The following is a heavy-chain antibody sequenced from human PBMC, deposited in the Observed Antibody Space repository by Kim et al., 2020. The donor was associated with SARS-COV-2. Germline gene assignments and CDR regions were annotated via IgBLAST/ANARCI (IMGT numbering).Heavy chain of an antibody. V-gene: IGHV3-15*01. CDR3: SRGGKGNGIDV. Sequence: TDYAAHMKARFTISKDDSKNTLYLKKNDLKTEDRAVYYCSRGGKGNGIDVWGQGTTVTVSS. J-gene: IGHJ6*02. CDR2: T.